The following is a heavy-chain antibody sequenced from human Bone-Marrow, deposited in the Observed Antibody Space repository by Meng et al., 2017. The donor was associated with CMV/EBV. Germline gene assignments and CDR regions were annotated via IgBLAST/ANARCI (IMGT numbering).Heavy chain of an antibody. Sequence: CAAYGFIFSSYDIHWSRQAPGKGLEWVAIISYDGSSKYYADSVKGRFTISRDNSKNTLYLQMNSLRAEDTAVYFCAKRGSAITYFDYWGQGTLVTVSS. V-gene: IGHV3-30*18. CDR3: AKRGSAITYFDY. J-gene: IGHJ4*02. D-gene: IGHD3-10*01. CDR1: GFIFSSYD. CDR2: ISYDGSSK.